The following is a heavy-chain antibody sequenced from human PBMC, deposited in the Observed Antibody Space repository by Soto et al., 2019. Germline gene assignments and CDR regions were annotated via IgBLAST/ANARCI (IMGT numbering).Heavy chain of an antibody. CDR1: GGSISSGGYY. J-gene: IGHJ4*02. Sequence: QVQLQESGPGLVKPSQTLSLTCTVSGGSISSGGYYWSWIRQHPGKGLEWIGYIYYSGSTYYNPSLKSRVNISVDTSKNQFSLKLSSVTAADTAVYYCARESKIDYYGSGSYFPFFDYWGQGTLVTVSS. CDR3: ARESKIDYYGSGSYFPFFDY. D-gene: IGHD3-10*01. CDR2: IYYSGST. V-gene: IGHV4-31*03.